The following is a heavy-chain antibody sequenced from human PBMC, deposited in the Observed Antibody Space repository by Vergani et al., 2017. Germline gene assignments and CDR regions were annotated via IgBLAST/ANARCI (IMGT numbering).Heavy chain of an antibody. CDR1: GGTFSSYA. J-gene: IGHJ4*02. Sequence: QVQLVQSGAEVKKPGSSVKVSCKASGGTFSSYAISWVRQAPGQGLEWMGIINPSGGSTSYAQKFQGRVTMTRDTSTSTVYMELSSLRSEETAVYYCARANVDLIFDYWGQGTLGTVSS. CDR2: INPSGGST. V-gene: IGHV1-46*01. D-gene: IGHD3-3*01. CDR3: ARANVDLIFDY.